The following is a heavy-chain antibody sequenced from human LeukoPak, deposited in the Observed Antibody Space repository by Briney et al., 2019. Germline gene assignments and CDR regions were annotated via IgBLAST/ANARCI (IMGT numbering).Heavy chain of an antibody. CDR3: RGLSSVNDAFDI. CDR2: IGASGSSA. CDR1: EFLFSSYA. D-gene: IGHD3-10*01. Sequence: QPGGSLRLSCAASEFLFSSYAMNWVRQAPGKGLDWVSVIGASGSSAYYADSVKGRFTISRDNSKTTLYLQMNSLRAEGTAVYCARGLSSVNDAFDIWGQGTMVTVSS. J-gene: IGHJ3*02. V-gene: IGHV3-23*01.